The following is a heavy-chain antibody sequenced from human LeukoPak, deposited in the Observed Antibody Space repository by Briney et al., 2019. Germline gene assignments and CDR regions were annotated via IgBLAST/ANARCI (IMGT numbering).Heavy chain of an antibody. Sequence: GASVKVSCKASGYTFTSYGISWVRQAPGQGLEWMGWMNPNSGNTGYAQKFQGRVTMTRNTSISTAYMELSSLRSEDTAVYYCARRAFRPYNWFDPWGQGTLVTVSS. CDR3: ARRAFRPYNWFDP. CDR1: GYTFTSYG. V-gene: IGHV1-8*02. D-gene: IGHD3-16*01. J-gene: IGHJ5*02. CDR2: MNPNSGNT.